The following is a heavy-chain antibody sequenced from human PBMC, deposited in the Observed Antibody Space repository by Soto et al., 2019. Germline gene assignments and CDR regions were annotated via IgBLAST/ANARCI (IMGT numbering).Heavy chain of an antibody. J-gene: IGHJ4*02. D-gene: IGHD6-13*01. CDR2: IYYTGTT. CDR3: TRHEGGAAADRPLDY. V-gene: IGHV4-59*08. CDR1: GGSISSYY. Sequence: SETLSLTCTVSGGSISSYYWSWIRQPPGKGLEWIASIYYTGTTNNNPSLKSRVTMSVDTYTNQFSLKLNSVTAADTAVYYCTRHEGGAAADRPLDYWGQGTLVTVSS.